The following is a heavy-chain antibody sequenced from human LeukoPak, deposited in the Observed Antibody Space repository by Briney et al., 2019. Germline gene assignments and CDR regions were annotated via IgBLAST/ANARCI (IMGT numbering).Heavy chain of an antibody. CDR2: INPYSGAT. V-gene: IGHV1-2*02. CDR3: ARDGACSSTSCQNFDY. Sequence: APVKVSCKASGYTFTGYYIHWVRQAPGQGLEWMGWINPYSGATNYVQKFQGRVTMTTDTSINTAYMDLSSLRSDDTAMYYCARDGACSSTSCQNFDYWGQGTLVTVSS. CDR1: GYTFTGYY. D-gene: IGHD2-2*01. J-gene: IGHJ4*02.